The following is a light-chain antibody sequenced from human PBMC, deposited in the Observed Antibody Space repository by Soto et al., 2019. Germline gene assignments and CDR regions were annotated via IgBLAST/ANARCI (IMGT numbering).Light chain of an antibody. J-gene: IGKJ1*01. Sequence: DIQMTQSPSTLSASVRNRVTITCRASQSISTSLTWYQQKPGKDPNLLIYDASTLESGVPSRFSGSGSGTEFTLTVSSLMPDDFATYYCQQYNSYWTFGQGTKVEIK. V-gene: IGKV1-5*01. CDR1: QSISTS. CDR3: QQYNSYWT. CDR2: DAS.